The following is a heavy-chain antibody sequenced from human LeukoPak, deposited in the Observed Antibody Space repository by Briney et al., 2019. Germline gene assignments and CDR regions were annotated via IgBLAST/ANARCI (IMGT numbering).Heavy chain of an antibody. V-gene: IGHV4-59*01. J-gene: IGHJ5*02. CDR3: ARGGTTVTPGLLWFDP. CDR1: GGSISSYY. Sequence: PSETLSLTCTVSGGSISSYYWTWIRQPPGKGLEWIGYIYYSGSTNYNPSLKSRATISVDTSKNQFSLKLSSVTAADTAVYYCARGGTTVTPGLLWFDPWGQGTLVTVSS. D-gene: IGHD4-17*01. CDR2: IYYSGST.